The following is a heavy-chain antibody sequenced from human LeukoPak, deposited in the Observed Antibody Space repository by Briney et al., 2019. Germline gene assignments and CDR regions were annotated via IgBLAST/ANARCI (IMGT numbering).Heavy chain of an antibody. Sequence: ASVKVSCKASGYTFTDYTLHWVRQAPGQGLEWMGWINPNSGGTNYAQKFQGRVTMTRDTSISTAYMELSRLRSDDTAVYYCARVFRTYDILTGYYKWGQGTLVTVSS. D-gene: IGHD3-9*01. V-gene: IGHV1-2*02. CDR1: GYTFTDYT. CDR2: INPNSGGT. CDR3: ARVFRTYDILTGYYK. J-gene: IGHJ4*02.